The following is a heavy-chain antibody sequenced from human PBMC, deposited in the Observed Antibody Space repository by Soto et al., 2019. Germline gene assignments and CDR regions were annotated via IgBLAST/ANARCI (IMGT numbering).Heavy chain of an antibody. CDR3: AKDGPLMRIGPQGYFDL. J-gene: IGHJ2*01. CDR1: GFTFSSYA. V-gene: IGHV3-23*01. D-gene: IGHD2-8*01. Sequence: PGGSLRLSCAASGFTFSSYALPWVRQAPGKGLDWVSAISYSGAITYYADSVKGRFTISRDDSKNTIYLQMSSRRAEDTAIYFCAKDGPLMRIGPQGYFDLWGRGTLVTVSS. CDR2: ISYSGAIT.